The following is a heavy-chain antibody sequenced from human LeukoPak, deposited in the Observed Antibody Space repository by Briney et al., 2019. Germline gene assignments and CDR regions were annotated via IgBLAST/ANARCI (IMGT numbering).Heavy chain of an antibody. D-gene: IGHD4-17*01. CDR1: GFTFGNYA. CDR3: ARETTVTPTWDY. CDR2: ISYDGTDK. J-gene: IGHJ4*02. V-gene: IGHV3-30*04. Sequence: PGGSLRLSCVASGFTFGNYALHWVRQTPGKGLEWVAVISYDGTDKFYADSVKGRFTISRDSSKNTVYLQMNSLRAEDTAVYYCARETTVTPTWDYWGQGTLVTVSS.